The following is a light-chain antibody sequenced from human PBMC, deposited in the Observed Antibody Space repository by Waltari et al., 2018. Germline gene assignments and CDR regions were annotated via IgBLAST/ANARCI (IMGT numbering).Light chain of an antibody. CDR1: APNIGNNL. CDR3: AAWDDSLNGHWV. V-gene: IGLV1-44*01. J-gene: IGLJ3*02. CDR2: RSD. Sequence: QSVLTQPPSASGTPGQRVTISSSGRAPNIGNNLVTWYQQLPGKAPKLIIYRSDQRPSGVPDRFSGSKSGTSGSLAISGLQSEDEADYYCAAWDDSLNGHWVFGGGTKVTVL.